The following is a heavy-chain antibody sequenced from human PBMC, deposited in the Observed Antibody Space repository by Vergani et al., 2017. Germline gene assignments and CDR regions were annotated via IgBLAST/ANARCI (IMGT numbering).Heavy chain of an antibody. V-gene: IGHV3-9*02. CDR3: AKDLGTSSGGGWFDP. CDR1: GFTSAGYA. J-gene: IGHJ5*02. Sequence: EVQLEESGGGLVLPGRSLRLFCVASGFTSAGYAMHWVRQAPGKGLEWVSVISWNSNSIGYADSVKGRFTISRDNAKNSLYLQMNSLRAEDTALYYCAKDLGTSSGGGWFDPWGQGTLVTVSS. CDR2: ISWNSNSI. D-gene: IGHD6-6*01.